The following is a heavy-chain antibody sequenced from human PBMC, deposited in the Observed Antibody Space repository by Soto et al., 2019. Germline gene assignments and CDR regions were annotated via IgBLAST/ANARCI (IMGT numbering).Heavy chain of an antibody. CDR3: ARLSKAAQAGIFDCDS. CDR2: FSAGNGNT. Sequence: ASVKVSCKASGYTFASYTLHWVRQAPGQRFEWLGWFSAGNGNTKSSQKFQDRVIFDRNTSASTVSLELNSVRSEDTAIYYCARLSKAAQAGIFDCDSW. J-gene: IGHJ5*01. V-gene: IGHV1-3*01. CDR1: GYTFASYT. D-gene: IGHD6-13*01.